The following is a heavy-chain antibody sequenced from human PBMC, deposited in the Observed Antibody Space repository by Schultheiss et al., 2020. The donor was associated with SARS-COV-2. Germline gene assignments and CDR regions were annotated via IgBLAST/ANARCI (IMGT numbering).Heavy chain of an antibody. Sequence: GGSLRLSCAASGFTFSSFAMSWVRQAPGKGLEWVSAISGSGGSTYYADSVKGRFTISRENSKNTLYLQMNSLRADDTAVYYCAKVAYFDSSGEFDCWGQGTLVTVSS. CDR2: ISGSGGST. J-gene: IGHJ4*02. D-gene: IGHD3-22*01. CDR1: GFTFSSFA. CDR3: AKVAYFDSSGEFDC. V-gene: IGHV3-23*01.